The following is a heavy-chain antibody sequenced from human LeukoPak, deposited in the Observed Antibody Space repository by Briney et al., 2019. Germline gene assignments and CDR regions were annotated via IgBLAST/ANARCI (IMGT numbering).Heavy chain of an antibody. Sequence: GASVKVSCKASGYTFTGYYMHWVRQAPGQGLEWMGWINPNSGGTNYAQKFQGRVTMTRDTSISTAYMELSRLRSDDTAVYYCAREMTTVTTFLGSNYWGQGTLVTVSS. CDR2: INPNSGGT. CDR1: GYTFTGYY. V-gene: IGHV1-2*02. J-gene: IGHJ4*02. CDR3: AREMTTVTTFLGSNY. D-gene: IGHD4-17*01.